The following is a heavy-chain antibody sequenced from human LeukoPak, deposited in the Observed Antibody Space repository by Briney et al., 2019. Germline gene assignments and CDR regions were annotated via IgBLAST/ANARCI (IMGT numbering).Heavy chain of an antibody. D-gene: IGHD6-19*01. CDR1: GFTFSSYD. J-gene: IGHJ4*02. Sequence: GGSLRLSCAASGFTFSSYDMSWVRQAPGKGLEWVSAISGSGGSTHYADSVKGRFAISRNNAKNTLYLQMNSLRAEDTAVYYCAKRGIAVADMIDYRGQGTLVTVSS. CDR2: ISGSGGST. CDR3: AKRGIAVADMIDY. V-gene: IGHV3-23*01.